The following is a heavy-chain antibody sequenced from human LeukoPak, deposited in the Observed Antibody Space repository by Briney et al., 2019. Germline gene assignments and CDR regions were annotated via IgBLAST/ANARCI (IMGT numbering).Heavy chain of an antibody. Sequence: ASVKVSCKASGYTFTSYGISWVRQAPGQGLEWRGGISAYNGNTNYAQKLQGRVTMTTDTSTSTAYMELRSLRSDDTAVYYCAREYYYDSSGYLDYWGQGTLVTVSS. J-gene: IGHJ4*02. V-gene: IGHV1-18*01. CDR3: AREYYYDSSGYLDY. D-gene: IGHD3-22*01. CDR1: GYTFTSYG. CDR2: ISAYNGNT.